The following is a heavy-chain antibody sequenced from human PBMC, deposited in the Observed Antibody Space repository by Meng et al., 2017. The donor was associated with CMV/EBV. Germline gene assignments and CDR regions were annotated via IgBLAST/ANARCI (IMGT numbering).Heavy chain of an antibody. CDR1: GFTFNSYG. CDR3: AKALTVTTSFDY. Sequence: CAASGFTFNSYGMSWVRQAPGKGLEWVSAISGSGGSKYYADSVKGRFTISRDNSKNTLYLQMNSLRAEDTAVYYCAKALTVTTSFDYWGQGTLVTVSS. CDR2: ISGSGGSK. V-gene: IGHV3-23*01. D-gene: IGHD4-17*01. J-gene: IGHJ4*02.